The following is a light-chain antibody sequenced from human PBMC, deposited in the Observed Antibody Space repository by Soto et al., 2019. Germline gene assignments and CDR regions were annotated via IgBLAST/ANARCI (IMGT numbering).Light chain of an antibody. CDR3: QNYNGAPWT. CDR2: AAS. Sequence: DIQMTQSPSSLSASVGDRVPIPCRASQGISTYLAWYHQKPGTVPKLLIFAASTLQSGVPSRFSGSGSGTDFTLTISSLQPEDVATYYCQNYNGAPWTFGQGTKVEIK. V-gene: IGKV1-27*01. CDR1: QGISTY. J-gene: IGKJ1*01.